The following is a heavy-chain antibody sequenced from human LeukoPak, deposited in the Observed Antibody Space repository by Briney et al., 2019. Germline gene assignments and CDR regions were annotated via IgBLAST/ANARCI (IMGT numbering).Heavy chain of an antibody. CDR3: ARARSYCGGDCYSDYYYYMDV. Sequence: GGSLRLSCAASGFTFSSYWMSWVRQAPGKGLEWVANIKQDGSEKYYVDSVKGRFTISRDNAKNSLYLQRNSLRAEDTAVYYCARARSYCGGDCYSDYYYYMDVWGKGTTVTVSS. V-gene: IGHV3-7*04. CDR2: IKQDGSEK. CDR1: GFTFSSYW. D-gene: IGHD2-21*01. J-gene: IGHJ6*03.